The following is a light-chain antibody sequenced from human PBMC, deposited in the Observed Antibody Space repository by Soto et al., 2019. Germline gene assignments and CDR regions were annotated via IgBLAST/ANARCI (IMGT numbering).Light chain of an antibody. CDR3: QLDGRSLT. J-gene: IGKJ5*01. CDR2: GAS. V-gene: IGKV3-20*01. Sequence: EIVLTQSPVTLSLSPGERATLSCRASPSGGSSHLAWYQQKPGQAPRLLIYGASTRATGIPDRFSGSGSGADFTLTTSRLEPEDFAVYYCQLDGRSLTFSQGTRRDI. CDR1: PSGGSSH.